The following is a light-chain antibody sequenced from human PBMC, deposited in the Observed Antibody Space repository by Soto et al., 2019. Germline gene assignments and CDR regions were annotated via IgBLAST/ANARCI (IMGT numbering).Light chain of an antibody. CDR2: AAS. CDR3: QQANSFPIT. Sequence: DIPMTQSPSSVSAAVGDRVTITCRASQGISSWLAWYQKKPGKDPNLLIYAASSLQIGVPSRFSGSQSGTDFTLTISSLQPEDCAIDFCQQANSFPITFGKGTRLEIK. CDR1: QGISSW. V-gene: IGKV1-12*01. J-gene: IGKJ5*01.